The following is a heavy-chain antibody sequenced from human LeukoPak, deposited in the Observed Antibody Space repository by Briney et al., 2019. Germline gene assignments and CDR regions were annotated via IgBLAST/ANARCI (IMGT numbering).Heavy chain of an antibody. CDR2: IFGGGSI. J-gene: IGHJ4*02. D-gene: IGHD3-9*01. Sequence: GGSLRLSCAASGFTVSRHYMSWVRQAPGKGLEWVSIIFGGGSIYYADPVKGRFTISRDKSKNTVYLQMNNLRPEDTAVYYCATGEYDILTQGLDYWGQGTLVTVSS. V-gene: IGHV3-53*05. CDR3: ATGEYDILTQGLDY. CDR1: GFTVSRHY.